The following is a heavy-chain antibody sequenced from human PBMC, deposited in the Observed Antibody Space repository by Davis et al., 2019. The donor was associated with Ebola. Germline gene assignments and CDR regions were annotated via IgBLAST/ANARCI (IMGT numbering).Heavy chain of an antibody. Sequence: AASVKVSCTASGYTFTSYGISWVRQAPGQGLEWMGWISAYNGNTNYAQKLQGRVTMTTDTSTSTAYMELRSLRSDDTAVYYCARDHPHYDFWSGYPIDYWGQGTLVTVSS. D-gene: IGHD3-3*01. CDR2: ISAYNGNT. V-gene: IGHV1-18*04. CDR1: GYTFTSYG. J-gene: IGHJ4*02. CDR3: ARDHPHYDFWSGYPIDY.